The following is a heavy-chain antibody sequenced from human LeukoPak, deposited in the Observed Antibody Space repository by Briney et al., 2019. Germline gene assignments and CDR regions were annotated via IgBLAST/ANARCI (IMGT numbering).Heavy chain of an antibody. Sequence: ASVKVSCKASGYTFTSYDINWVRQATGQRLEWMGWMNPNSANTGYAQKFQGRVTITRNTSISTAYMELSSLRSEDTAVYYCATGNSSTSSDFDYWGQGTLVTVSS. J-gene: IGHJ4*02. D-gene: IGHD2-2*01. CDR1: GYTFTSYD. CDR2: MNPNSANT. V-gene: IGHV1-8*03. CDR3: ATGNSSTSSDFDY.